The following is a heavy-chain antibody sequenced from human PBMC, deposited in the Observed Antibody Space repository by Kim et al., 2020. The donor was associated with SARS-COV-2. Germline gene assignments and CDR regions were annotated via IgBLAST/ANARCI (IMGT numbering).Heavy chain of an antibody. J-gene: IGHJ4*02. CDR3: AKDGPEMATIYVNGHFDY. CDR2: ISGSGGST. D-gene: IGHD5-12*01. CDR1: GFTFSSYA. V-gene: IGHV3-23*01. Sequence: GGSLRLSCAASGFTFSSYAMSWVRQAPGKGLEWVSAISGSGGSTYYADSVKGRFTISRDNSKNTLYLQMNSLRAEDTAVYYCAKDGPEMATIYVNGHFDYWGQGTLVTVSS.